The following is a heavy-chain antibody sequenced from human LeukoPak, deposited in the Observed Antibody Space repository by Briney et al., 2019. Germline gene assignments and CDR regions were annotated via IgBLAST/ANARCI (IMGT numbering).Heavy chain of an antibody. CDR1: GFTFSGFA. CDR3: AKDLHYYGAMDV. Sequence: GGSLRLSCAASGFTFSGFAMTWVRQAPGKGLEWVSSIGSDYKTHDSESVKGRFAISRDDSKSTLFLQMNSLRAEDTALYYCAKDLHYYGAMDVWGQGTAVTVFS. J-gene: IGHJ6*02. D-gene: IGHD3-10*01. CDR2: IGSDYKT. V-gene: IGHV3-23*01.